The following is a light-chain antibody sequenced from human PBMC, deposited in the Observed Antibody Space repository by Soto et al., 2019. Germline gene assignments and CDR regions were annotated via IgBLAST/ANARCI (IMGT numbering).Light chain of an antibody. CDR1: QSILYSSNNQNY. Sequence: DIVMTQSPDSLAVSLGERATINCQSSQSILYSSNNQNYLAWYQQKPGQPPKLLIYWASTRESGVPDRFSGSGSGTDFILTISRLQAEDVAVYYCQQYYITPPTFGGGTKVEIK. J-gene: IGKJ4*01. V-gene: IGKV4-1*01. CDR2: WAS. CDR3: QQYYITPPT.